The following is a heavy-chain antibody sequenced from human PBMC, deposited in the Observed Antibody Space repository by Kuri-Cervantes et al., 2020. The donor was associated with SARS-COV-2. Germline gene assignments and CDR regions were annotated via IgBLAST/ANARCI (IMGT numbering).Heavy chain of an antibody. CDR2: ISRSGAST. CDR1: GFTFSTYA. J-gene: IGHJ4*02. V-gene: IGHV3-23*01. Sequence: GESLKISCAASGFTFSTYAMDWVRQAPGKGLEWVSAISRSGASTYYADSVKGRFTISRDDSKNMAYLQMNSLKTEDTAVYYCTTLIDYWGQGALVTVSS. CDR3: TTLIDY.